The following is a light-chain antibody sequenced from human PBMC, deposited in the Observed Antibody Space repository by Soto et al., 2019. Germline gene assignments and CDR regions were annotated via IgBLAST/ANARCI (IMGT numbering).Light chain of an antibody. V-gene: IGKV3-11*01. J-gene: IGKJ1*01. CDR3: HNLSNWPYRT. CDR1: ESVGTY. CDR2: DAY. Sequence: NVFTLSPGTVSLSPGERATLSFRASESVGTYLAWYQQKPGQAPRLLIFDAYKRATVIPARFSGSGSGTDSTLPISSLATEDLAVYCCHNLSNWPYRTFRRGTKV.